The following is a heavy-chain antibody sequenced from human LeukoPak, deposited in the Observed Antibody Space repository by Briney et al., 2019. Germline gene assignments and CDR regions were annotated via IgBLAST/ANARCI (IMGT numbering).Heavy chain of an antibody. V-gene: IGHV3-23*01. CDR3: AKIAYYDFWSGQPHY. D-gene: IGHD3-3*01. CDR1: GSTFSSYA. Sequence: SGGSLRLSCAASGSTFSSYAMSWVRQAPGKGLEWVSAISGSGGSTYYADSVKGRFTISRDNSKNTLYLQMNSLRAEDTAVYYCAKIAYYDFWSGQPHYWGQGTLVTVSS. CDR2: ISGSGGST. J-gene: IGHJ4*02.